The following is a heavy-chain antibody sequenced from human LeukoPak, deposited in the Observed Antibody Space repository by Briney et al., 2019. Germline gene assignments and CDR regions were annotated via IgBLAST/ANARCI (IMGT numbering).Heavy chain of an antibody. D-gene: IGHD5-18*01. CDR3: AERRYSYGLG. Sequence: PGGPLRLSCAASGFTLSSYAMSWVRQAPGKGLEWVLTICGSGGSKFYADSVKGRFTISRDNSKNTLYLQMNSLRAEDAAVYYCAERRYSYGLGWGQGTLVTVSS. J-gene: IGHJ4*02. V-gene: IGHV3-23*01. CDR1: GFTLSSYA. CDR2: ICGSGGSK.